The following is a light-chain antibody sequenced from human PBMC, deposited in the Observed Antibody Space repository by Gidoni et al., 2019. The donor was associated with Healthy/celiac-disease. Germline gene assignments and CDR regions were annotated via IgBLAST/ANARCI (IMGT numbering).Light chain of an antibody. CDR1: HGISSY. CDR2: AAS. V-gene: IGKV1-8*01. J-gene: IGKJ1*01. CDR3: QQYYSYPPGT. Sequence: AIRITQSPSSLSASTGDRVTITCRANHGISSYLAWYQQKPGKAPKLLIYAASTLQSGVPSRFSGSGSGTDFTLTISCLQSEDFATYDCQQYYSYPPGTCGQGTKVEIK.